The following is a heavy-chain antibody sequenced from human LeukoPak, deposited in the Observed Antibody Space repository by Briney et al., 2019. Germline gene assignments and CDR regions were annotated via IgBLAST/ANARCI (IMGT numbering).Heavy chain of an antibody. CDR2: IYYSGST. Sequence: SQTLSLTCTVSGGSISSGDYYWSWIRQPPGKGLEWIGYIYYSGSTYYSPSLKSRVTISVDTSKNQFSLKLSSVTAADTAVYYCATSGEGGHFDYWGQGTLVTVSS. CDR1: GGSISSGDYY. D-gene: IGHD3-10*01. J-gene: IGHJ4*02. CDR3: ATSGEGGHFDY. V-gene: IGHV4-30-4*01.